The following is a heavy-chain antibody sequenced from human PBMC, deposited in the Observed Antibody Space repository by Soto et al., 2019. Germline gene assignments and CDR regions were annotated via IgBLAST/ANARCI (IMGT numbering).Heavy chain of an antibody. CDR2: ISIHNGNT. Sequence: QAQLLQSGGELKKSGASVKVSCKASGYTFNTYGISWVRQAPGQGLEWMAWISIHNGNTNFAQKFQGRVTLTTDTSTSTAKMELRSLRSDDTAVYYCASMTPVDNSHYYMDVWGKGTTVTVSS. V-gene: IGHV1-18*04. CDR3: ASMTPVDNSHYYMDV. D-gene: IGHD1-1*01. CDR1: GYTFNTYG. J-gene: IGHJ6*03.